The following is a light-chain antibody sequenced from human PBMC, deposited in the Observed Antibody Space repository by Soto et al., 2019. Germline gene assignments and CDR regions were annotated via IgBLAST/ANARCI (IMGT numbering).Light chain of an antibody. Sequence: EIVMTQSPATLSVSPGERATLSCRASQSVSSNLAWYQQKPGQAPRPLIYGASTRATGIPARFSGSGSGTEVTLTISSLQSEDFAVYYCQQYNDWPLTLGQGTKVEIK. J-gene: IGKJ1*01. CDR3: QQYNDWPLT. V-gene: IGKV3-15*01. CDR2: GAS. CDR1: QSVSSN.